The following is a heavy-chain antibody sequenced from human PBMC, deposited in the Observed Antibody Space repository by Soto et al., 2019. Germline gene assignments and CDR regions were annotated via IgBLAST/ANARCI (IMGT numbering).Heavy chain of an antibody. D-gene: IGHD3-9*01. Sequence: ASVKVSCKASGYTFTGYYMHWVRQAPGQGLEWMGWINPNSGGTNYAQKFRGRVTMTRDTSISTAYMELSRLRSDDTAVYYCARDHNYDILTGYYNGVYYYYGMDVWGQGTTVTVSS. V-gene: IGHV1-2*02. CDR2: INPNSGGT. CDR3: ARDHNYDILTGYYNGVYYYYGMDV. CDR1: GYTFTGYY. J-gene: IGHJ6*02.